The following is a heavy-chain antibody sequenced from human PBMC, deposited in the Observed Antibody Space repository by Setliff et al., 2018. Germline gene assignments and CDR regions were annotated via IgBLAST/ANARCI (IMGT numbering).Heavy chain of an antibody. Sequence: RASVKVSCKASGYTFTGYYMHWVRQAPGQGLEWMGWINPNSGGTNYAQKFQGWVTMTRDTSISTAYMELSRLRSDDTAVYYCARDRDSSGYHYYFDYWGQGTLVTVSS. D-gene: IGHD3-22*01. V-gene: IGHV1-2*04. CDR1: GYTFTGYY. J-gene: IGHJ4*02. CDR3: ARDRDSSGYHYYFDY. CDR2: INPNSGGT.